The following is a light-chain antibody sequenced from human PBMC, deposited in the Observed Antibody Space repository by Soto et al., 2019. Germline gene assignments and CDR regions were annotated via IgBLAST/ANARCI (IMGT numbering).Light chain of an antibody. CDR2: DTS. CDR3: QQYGSSPWT. V-gene: IGKV3-20*01. J-gene: IGKJ1*01. Sequence: EIVLTQSPGTLSLSPGERATLSCRASRSVSNNYLAWYQQKRGQAPRLLIYDTSSRATGIPDRFSGTGSATDFTLTISRLEPEDFAVYYCQQYGSSPWTFGQGTKGDIK. CDR1: RSVSNNY.